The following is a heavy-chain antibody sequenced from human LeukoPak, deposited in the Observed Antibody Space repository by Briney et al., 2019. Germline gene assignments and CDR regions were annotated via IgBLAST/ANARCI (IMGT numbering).Heavy chain of an antibody. J-gene: IGHJ5*02. CDR1: GGSFSGYY. D-gene: IGHD6-6*01. CDR3: ARGGWSIAAIGWFDP. V-gene: IGHV4-34*01. Sequence: PSETLSLTCAVYGGSFSGYYWSWIRQPPGKGLEWIGEINHSGSTNYNPSIKSRVTISVDTSKNQFSLKLSSVTAADTAVYYCARGGWSIAAIGWFDPWGQGTLVTVSS. CDR2: INHSGST.